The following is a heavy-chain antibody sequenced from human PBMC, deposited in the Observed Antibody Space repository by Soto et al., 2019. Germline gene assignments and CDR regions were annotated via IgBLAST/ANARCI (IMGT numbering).Heavy chain of an antibody. V-gene: IGHV3-21*01. J-gene: IGHJ5*02. CDR2: ISSSSSYI. Sequence: EVQLVESGGGLVKPGGSLRLSCAASGFTFSSYSMNWVRQAPGKGLDWVSSISSSSSYIYYADSVKGRFTISRDNAKNSLYLQMNSLRAEDTAVYYCARDRDYRVSPFDPWGQGTLVTVSS. D-gene: IGHD3-16*02. CDR3: ARDRDYRVSPFDP. CDR1: GFTFSSYS.